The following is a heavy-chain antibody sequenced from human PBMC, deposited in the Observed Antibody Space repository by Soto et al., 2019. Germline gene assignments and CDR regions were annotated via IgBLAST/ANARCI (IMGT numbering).Heavy chain of an antibody. CDR2: ISYDGGNK. J-gene: IGHJ5*02. CDR3: SKDSSVVAAGSGGWFDP. Sequence: GGSLRLSCAASGFSFSTYGMHWVRQAPGKGLEWVATISYDGGNKFYADSAKGRFTISRDNSKNTLYLQMISLRANDTAVYYCSKDSSVVAAGSGGWFDPWGQGTLVTVSS. CDR1: GFSFSTYG. D-gene: IGHD6-13*01. V-gene: IGHV3-30*18.